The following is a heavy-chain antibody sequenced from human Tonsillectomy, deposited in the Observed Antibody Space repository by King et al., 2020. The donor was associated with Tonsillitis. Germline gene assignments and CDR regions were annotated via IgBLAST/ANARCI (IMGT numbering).Heavy chain of an antibody. CDR2: IKQDGSEK. D-gene: IGHD3-22*01. J-gene: IGHJ3*01. CDR3: ARGLDYYDISGAAV. Sequence: VQLVESGGGLVQPGGSLRLSCAASGFTFSSYWMSWVRQAPGKGLEWVANIKQDGSEKYYVDSVKGRFTISRDNAKNSLYLQMNSLRAEDTAVYYCARGLDYYDISGAAVWGQGTMVTVSS. V-gene: IGHV3-7*01. CDR1: GFTFSSYW.